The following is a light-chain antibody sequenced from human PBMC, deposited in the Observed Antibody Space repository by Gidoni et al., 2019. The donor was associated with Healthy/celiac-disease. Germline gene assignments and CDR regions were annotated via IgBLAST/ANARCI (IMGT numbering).Light chain of an antibody. Sequence: DIQLTQSPSTLSASVGDRVTITCRASQSISTWLVWYQQKPGEAPKLLIYEASLLESGVPSRFSGSGSDTEFTLTISSLQPDDFATYYCQQYNSYLTFGPGTRVEIK. V-gene: IGKV1-5*03. CDR2: EAS. CDR3: QQYNSYLT. J-gene: IGKJ3*01. CDR1: QSISTW.